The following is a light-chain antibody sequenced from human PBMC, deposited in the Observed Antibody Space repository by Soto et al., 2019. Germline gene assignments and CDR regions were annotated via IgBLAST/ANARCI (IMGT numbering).Light chain of an antibody. V-gene: IGKV3-20*01. CDR2: GAS. J-gene: IGKJ1*01. CDR1: QSVSSNY. CDR3: HQYSGSPWA. Sequence: TVLTPSPGTLSSSPGERATLSCRASQSVSSNYLAWFQQKPGQAHRLLIYGASSRAAGIPDRFSGSGAGTDFTLPITRLEPEDSAFYSCHQYSGSPWAFGQGTKVEVK.